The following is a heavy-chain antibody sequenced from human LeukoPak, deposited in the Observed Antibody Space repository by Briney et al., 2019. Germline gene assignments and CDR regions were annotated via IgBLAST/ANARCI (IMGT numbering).Heavy chain of an antibody. D-gene: IGHD2-2*01. Sequence: GGSLRLSCAASGFTFSSYAMSWVRQAPGKGLEWVSAISGSGGSTYYADSVKGRFTISRDNSKNTLYLQMNSPRAEDTAVYYCAKVIVVVPAAAKNWFDPWGQGTLVTVSS. CDR2: ISGSGGST. V-gene: IGHV3-23*01. CDR3: AKVIVVVPAAAKNWFDP. CDR1: GFTFSSYA. J-gene: IGHJ5*02.